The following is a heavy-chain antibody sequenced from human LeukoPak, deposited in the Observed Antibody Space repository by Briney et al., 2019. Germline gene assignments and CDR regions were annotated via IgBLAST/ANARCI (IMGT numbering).Heavy chain of an antibody. CDR3: AREYITMVRGVIEFDY. CDR2: ISSSSSYI. CDR1: GFTFSSYS. J-gene: IGHJ4*02. Sequence: PGGSLRLSCAASGFTFSSYSMNWVRQAPGKGLEWVSSISSSSSYIYYADSVKGRFTISRDNAKNSLYLQMNSLRAEDTAVYYCAREYITMVRGVIEFDYWGQGTLVTVSS. D-gene: IGHD3-10*01. V-gene: IGHV3-21*01.